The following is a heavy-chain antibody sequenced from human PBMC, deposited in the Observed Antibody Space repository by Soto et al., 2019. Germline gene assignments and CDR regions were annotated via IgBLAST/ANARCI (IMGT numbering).Heavy chain of an antibody. Sequence: EVQLVESGGGLVKPGGSLRLSCAASGFTFTNAWMNWVRQAPEKGLEWVGRIKSRIDGGTIDYATPVEDRFTISRDDSKNTLYLQMNSLRTEDTAMYYCTTTGSIVVNDYWGQGTLVTVSS. CDR1: GFTFTNAW. D-gene: IGHD3-22*01. V-gene: IGHV3-15*07. J-gene: IGHJ4*02. CDR2: IKSRIDGGTI. CDR3: TTTGSIVVNDY.